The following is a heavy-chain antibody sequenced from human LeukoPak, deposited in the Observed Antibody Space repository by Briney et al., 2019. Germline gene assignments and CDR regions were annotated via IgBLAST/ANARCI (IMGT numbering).Heavy chain of an antibody. CDR1: GYTFTSYY. D-gene: IGHD3-22*01. J-gene: IGHJ4*02. V-gene: IGHV1-46*01. CDR3: ARDYPYYYDSSGLDY. CDR2: INPSGGST. Sequence: ASVKVSFKASGYTFTSYYMHWVRQAPGQGLEWMGIINPSGGSTSYAQKFQGRVTMTRDTSTSTVYMELSSLRSEDTAVYYCARDYPYYYDSSGLDYWGQGTLVTVSS.